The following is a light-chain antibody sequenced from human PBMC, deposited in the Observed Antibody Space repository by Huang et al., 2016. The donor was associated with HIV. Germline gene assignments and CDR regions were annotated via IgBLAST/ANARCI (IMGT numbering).Light chain of an antibody. J-gene: IGKJ1*01. CDR1: QGISTW. CDR3: QQANSFPRT. Sequence: DIKMTQSPSSVSASVGDRVTITRRASQGISTWLARYQQTPGKAPKLLIYASSSLQSGVPSRFSGSGSGTDFTLTISSLQPEDFATYYCQQANSFPRTFGQGTKVEIK. CDR2: ASS. V-gene: IGKV1-12*01.